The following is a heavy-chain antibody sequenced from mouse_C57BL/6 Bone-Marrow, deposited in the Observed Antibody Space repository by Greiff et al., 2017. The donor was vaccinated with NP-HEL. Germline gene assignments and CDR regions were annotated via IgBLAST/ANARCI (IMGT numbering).Heavy chain of an antibody. J-gene: IGHJ3*01. CDR3: ARGGLRRGGFAY. D-gene: IGHD2-4*01. CDR1: GYTFTSYW. CDR2: IDSNSGGS. V-gene: IGHV1-72*01. Sequence: QVQLQQPGAELVKPGASVKLSCNASGYTFTSYWLHWVKPRPGRGLEWIGRIDSNSGGSKHNEQFKSKATLTVDKPSSTAYMQLSSLTSEDSAVYYCARGGLRRGGFAYWGKGTLVTVSA.